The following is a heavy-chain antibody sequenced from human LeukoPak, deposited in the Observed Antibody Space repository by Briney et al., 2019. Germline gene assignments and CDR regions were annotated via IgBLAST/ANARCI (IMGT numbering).Heavy chain of an antibody. CDR2: INPNSGGT. CDR3: ARDGLVDLTVVRRRGLFDY. CDR1: GYTCTDYF. J-gene: IGHJ4*02. D-gene: IGHD3-10*01. Sequence: ASVKVFCKASGYTCTDYFMHWVRQAPGHGLELIGWINPNSGGTDFAHDFEGRVIMSRDTSISTADMVLRRQRPADTAVYYCARDGLVDLTVVRRRGLFDYWGQGTRLPVFS. V-gene: IGHV1-2*07.